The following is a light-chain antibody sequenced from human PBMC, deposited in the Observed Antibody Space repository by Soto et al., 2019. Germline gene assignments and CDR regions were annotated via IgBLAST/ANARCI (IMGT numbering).Light chain of an antibody. J-gene: IGLJ2*01. CDR3: ASYAGNNKFVL. CDR2: EVT. CDR1: SSDVGAYDY. V-gene: IGLV2-8*01. Sequence: QSALAQPPSASGSPGQSVTISCTGTSSDVGAYDYVSWYQQHPGKAPKLVISEVTERPSGVPERFSGSKSGNTASLTVSGLQAEDEADYYCASYAGNNKFVLFGGGTKLTVL.